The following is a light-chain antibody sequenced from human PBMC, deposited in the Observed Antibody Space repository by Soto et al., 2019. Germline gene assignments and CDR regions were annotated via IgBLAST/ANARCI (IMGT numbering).Light chain of an antibody. J-gene: IGKJ2*01. V-gene: IGKV1-27*01. Sequence: DIQMTQSPSSLSASVGDRVTITCRASQGISNYLAWYQQKPAKVPNLLIYAASTLQSGVPSRFSGGGSGTDFTLTINSLQPEDVATYDCQKYNSAPYTVGQGTRLEIK. CDR3: QKYNSAPYT. CDR2: AAS. CDR1: QGISNY.